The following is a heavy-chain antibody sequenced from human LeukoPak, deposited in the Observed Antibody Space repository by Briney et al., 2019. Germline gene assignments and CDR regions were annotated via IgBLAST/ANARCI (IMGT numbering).Heavy chain of an antibody. CDR1: GFTFSDFA. Sequence: GGCLKLSCAASGFTFSDFAMNWVRQAPGKGLEWVSSITPVSTYIYYAESVQGRFTISRDNHKDLLYLQLNSLRGDDTGIYYCTRDRNDYGEPGAFDIWGQGTVVTVSS. CDR2: ITPVSTYI. D-gene: IGHD4-17*01. V-gene: IGHV3-21*01. CDR3: TRDRNDYGEPGAFDI. J-gene: IGHJ3*02.